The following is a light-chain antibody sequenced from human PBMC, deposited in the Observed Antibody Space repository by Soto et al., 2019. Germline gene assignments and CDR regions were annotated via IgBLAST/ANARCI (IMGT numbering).Light chain of an antibody. CDR1: QSVSSSY. J-gene: IGKJ1*01. Sequence: EIVLTQSPGTLSLSPGERATLSCRASQSVSSSYLAWYQQKPGQAPRLLIYGASSRATGIPDWFSGSGSGTDFTLTISRLEPEGFAVYYWQQYGSSPWTFGQGTKVEIK. CDR3: QQYGSSPWT. V-gene: IGKV3-20*01. CDR2: GAS.